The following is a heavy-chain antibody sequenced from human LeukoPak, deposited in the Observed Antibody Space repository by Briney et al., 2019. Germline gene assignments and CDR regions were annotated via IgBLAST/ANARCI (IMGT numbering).Heavy chain of an antibody. D-gene: IGHD3-22*01. CDR1: GGSISSSSYY. Sequence: PSETLSLTCTVSGGSISSSSYYWGWIRQPPGKGLEWIGSIYYSGSTYYNPSLKSRVTISVDTSKNQFSLKLSSVTAADTAVYYCANEYYYDSSGYASGERPFDYWGQGTLVTVSS. CDR3: ANEYYYDSSGYASGERPFDY. J-gene: IGHJ4*02. V-gene: IGHV4-39*07. CDR2: IYYSGST.